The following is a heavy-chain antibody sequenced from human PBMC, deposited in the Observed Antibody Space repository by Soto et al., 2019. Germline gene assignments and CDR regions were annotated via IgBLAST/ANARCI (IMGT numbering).Heavy chain of an antibody. CDR2: ISSSGNTM. V-gene: IGHV3-48*03. CDR3: AREGGTSSRNYLYYYGMDV. CDR1: GFTFSDYE. Sequence: EEQLVESGGGLVQPGGSLRLSCAASGFTFSDYEINWVRQAPGKGLEWVSYISSSGNTMYYADSVKGRFTISRDNSEKSLYLQMNSLRADDTAVYYCAREGGTSSRNYLYYYGMDVWGRGTTVTVS. D-gene: IGHD6-6*01. J-gene: IGHJ6*02.